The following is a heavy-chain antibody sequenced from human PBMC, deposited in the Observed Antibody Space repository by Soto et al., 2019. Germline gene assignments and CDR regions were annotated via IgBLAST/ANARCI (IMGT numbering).Heavy chain of an antibody. CDR2: IYYSGST. J-gene: IGHJ4*02. Sequence: SETLSLTCTVSGGSISSYYWSWIRQPPGKGLEWIGYIYYSGSTNYSPSLKSRVTISVDTSKNQFSLKLTSVTAADTAVYYCTRRGQSAHCGGGYCYFDYWGQGTLVTVSS. V-gene: IGHV4-59*08. D-gene: IGHD2-21*01. CDR1: GGSISSYY. CDR3: TRRGQSAHCGGGYCYFDY.